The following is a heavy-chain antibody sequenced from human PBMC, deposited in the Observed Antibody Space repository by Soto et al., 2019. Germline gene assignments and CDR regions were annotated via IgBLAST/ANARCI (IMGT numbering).Heavy chain of an antibody. Sequence: PGGSLRLSCTASGFTFGDYAMSWFRQAPGKGLEWVGFIRSKAYGGTTEYAASVKGRFTISRDDSKSIAYLQMNSLKTEDTAIYYCAREVEEYFDASFDFWGQGTLVTVSS. D-gene: IGHD3-9*01. CDR1: GFTFGDYA. J-gene: IGHJ4*02. CDR3: AREVEEYFDASFDF. V-gene: IGHV3-49*03. CDR2: IRSKAYGGTT.